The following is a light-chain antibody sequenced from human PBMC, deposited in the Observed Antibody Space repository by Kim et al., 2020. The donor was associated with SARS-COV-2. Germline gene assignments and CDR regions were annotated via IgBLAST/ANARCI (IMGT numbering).Light chain of an antibody. CDR3: QSYDRSNLE. CDR1: SGNIANNY. J-gene: IGLJ3*02. CDR2: EDN. Sequence: GKTVTISCTRSSGNIANNYVQWYQQRPGSSPTTVFYEDNQRPSGVPDRFSGSIDSSSNSASLTISGLETEDEADYYCQSYDRSNLEFGGGTQLTVL. V-gene: IGLV6-57*01.